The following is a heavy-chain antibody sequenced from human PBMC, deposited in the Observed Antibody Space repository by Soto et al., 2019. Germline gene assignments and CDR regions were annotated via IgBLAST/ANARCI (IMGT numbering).Heavy chain of an antibody. J-gene: IGHJ5*02. CDR1: GGSFSGYY. D-gene: IGHD5-18*01. Sequence: PSEPLSITCAVYGGSFSGYYWSWIRQPPGKGLEWNGEINHSGSTNYNPSLKSRVTISVDMSKNQFSLKLSSVTAADTAVYYCARGDTAMVTGPGWFDPWGQGTLVTVSS. CDR2: INHSGST. CDR3: ARGDTAMVTGPGWFDP. V-gene: IGHV4-34*01.